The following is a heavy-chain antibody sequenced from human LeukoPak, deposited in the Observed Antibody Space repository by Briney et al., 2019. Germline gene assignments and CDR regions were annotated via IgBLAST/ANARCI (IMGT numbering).Heavy chain of an antibody. CDR3: ARDTLVELETNDY. D-gene: IGHD1-1*01. V-gene: IGHV1-69*04. J-gene: IGHJ4*02. Sequence: SVKVSCKASGGTFSSYAISWVRQAPGQGLEWMGRIIPILGIANYAQKFQGRVTITADKSTSTAYMELRSLRSDDTAVYYCARDTLVELETNDYWGQGTLVTVSS. CDR1: GGTFSSYA. CDR2: IIPILGIA.